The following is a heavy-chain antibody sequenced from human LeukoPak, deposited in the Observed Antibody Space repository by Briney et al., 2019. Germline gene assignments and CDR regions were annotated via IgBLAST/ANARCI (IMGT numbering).Heavy chain of an antibody. V-gene: IGHV3-43*02. CDR2: ISGDGGST. Sequence: PGGSLRLSCAASGFTFDDYALRWVRQAPGKGLEWVSLISGDGGSTYYADSVNGRFTISRDNSKNSLYLQMNSLRTEDTALYYCAKSAGATVGDFDYWGQGTLVTVSS. J-gene: IGHJ4*02. D-gene: IGHD1-26*01. CDR3: AKSAGATVGDFDY. CDR1: GFTFDDYA.